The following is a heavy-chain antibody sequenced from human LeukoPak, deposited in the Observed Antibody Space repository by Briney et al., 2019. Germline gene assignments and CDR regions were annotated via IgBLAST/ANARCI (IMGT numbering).Heavy chain of an antibody. J-gene: IGHJ5*02. Sequence: SETLSLTCTVSGGSISSYYWSWIRQPPGKGLEWIGYIYYSGSTNYNPSLKSRVTISVGTSKNQFSLKLSSVTAADTAVYYCARRLLGPQQGTVWFDPWGQGTLVTVSS. D-gene: IGHD1-1*01. CDR3: ARRLLGPQQGTVWFDP. V-gene: IGHV4-59*08. CDR2: IYYSGST. CDR1: GGSISSYY.